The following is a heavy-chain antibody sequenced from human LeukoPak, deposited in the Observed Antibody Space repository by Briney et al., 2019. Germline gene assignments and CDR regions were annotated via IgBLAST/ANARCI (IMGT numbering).Heavy chain of an antibody. CDR1: GGSISGYY. V-gene: IGHV2-70*11. D-gene: IGHD6-19*01. CDR3: ARTAVAGGYYFDY. Sequence: TLSLTCTISGGSISGYYWGWIRQPPGKALEWLARIDWDDDRYYSTSLKTRLTISKDTSKNQVVLTMTNMDPVDTATYYCARTAVAGGYYFDYWGQGTLVTVSS. CDR2: IDWDDDR. J-gene: IGHJ4*02.